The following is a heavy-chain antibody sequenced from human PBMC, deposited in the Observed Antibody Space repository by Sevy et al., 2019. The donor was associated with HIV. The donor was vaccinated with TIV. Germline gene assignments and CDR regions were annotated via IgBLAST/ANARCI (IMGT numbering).Heavy chain of an antibody. D-gene: IGHD3-10*02. CDR1: GFTFSNYA. Sequence: GGSLRLSCVASGFTFSNYAMTWVRQTPGKGLEWVSGIGHNGDNTHPAGSVKGRFSISRDNSKNTLYLQMNSLRAEDTAVYYCAKGVRLGGPIYYGMDVWGQGTTVTVSS. J-gene: IGHJ6*02. CDR3: AKGVRLGGPIYYGMDV. V-gene: IGHV3-23*01. CDR2: IGHNGDNT.